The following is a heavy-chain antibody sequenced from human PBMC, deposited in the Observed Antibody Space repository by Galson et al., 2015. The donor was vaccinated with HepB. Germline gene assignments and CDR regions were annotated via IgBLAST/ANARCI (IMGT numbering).Heavy chain of an antibody. CDR2: TRWKPDFT. D-gene: IGHD3-10*01. CDR3: AQDLTYYYGSGSYFVGMNA. J-gene: IGHJ6*01. CDR1: GFTLEDYA. Sequence: SLRLSCAASGFTLEDYAMHWARQVPGQGLEWAAGTRWKPDFTGYAASVRGRFTISRDNAKYSLPLQMNSLRTEDTALYYCAQDLTYYYGSGSYFVGMNAWGQGTTVTVSA. V-gene: IGHV3-9*01.